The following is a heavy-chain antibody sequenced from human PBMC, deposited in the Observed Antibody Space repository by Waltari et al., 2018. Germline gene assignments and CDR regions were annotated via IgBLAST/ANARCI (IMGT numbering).Heavy chain of an antibody. J-gene: IGHJ4*02. CDR3: ASLSIRSTTGYY. D-gene: IGHD2-2*01. CDR1: GYSISSGYY. V-gene: IGHV4-38-2*02. Sequence: QVQLQESGPGLVKPSETLSLTCTVSGYSISSGYYWGWIRQPPGKGLEWIGSIYHSGSNYYNPSLKSRVTISVDTSKNQFSLKLSSVTAADTAVYYCASLSIRSTTGYYWGQGTLVTVSS. CDR2: IYHSGSN.